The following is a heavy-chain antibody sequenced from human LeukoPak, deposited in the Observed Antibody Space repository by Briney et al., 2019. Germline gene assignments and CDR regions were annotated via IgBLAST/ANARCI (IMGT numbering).Heavy chain of an antibody. J-gene: IGHJ4*02. Sequence: GGSLRLSCAASGFTFNDYYMSWIRQAPGKGLEWVSYISSGGNTIYYPDSVKGRFTVSRDNAKNSLYLQMNSLRAEDMAVYYCAREGPRGNSQFDYWGQGTLVTVSS. D-gene: IGHD2/OR15-2a*01. V-gene: IGHV3-11*01. CDR3: AREGPRGNSQFDY. CDR2: ISSGGNTI. CDR1: GFTFNDYY.